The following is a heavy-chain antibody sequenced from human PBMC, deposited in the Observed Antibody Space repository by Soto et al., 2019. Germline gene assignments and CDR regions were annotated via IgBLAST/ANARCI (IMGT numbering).Heavy chain of an antibody. J-gene: IGHJ4*02. CDR1: GFTFSSYG. CDR2: IWYDGSNK. CDR3: ANNARGRWFGELGY. V-gene: IGHV3-33*06. D-gene: IGHD3-10*01. Sequence: GGSLRLSCAASGFTFSSYGMHWVRQAPGKGLEWVAVIWYDGSNKYYADSVKGRFTISRDNSKNTLYLQMNSLRAEDTAVYYCANNARGRWFGELGYWRQGTLVTAPQ.